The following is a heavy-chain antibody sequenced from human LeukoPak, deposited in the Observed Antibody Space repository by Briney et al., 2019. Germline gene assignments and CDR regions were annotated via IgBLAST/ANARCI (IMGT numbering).Heavy chain of an antibody. CDR3: ARDPGGYYDFWSGYLSATMDV. V-gene: IGHV4-38-2*02. J-gene: IGHJ6*03. CDR1: GYSISSGYY. D-gene: IGHD3-3*01. CDR2: ICHSGST. Sequence: AESLSLTCAVSGYSISSGYYWGWIRQPPGKGLEWIGRICHSGSTYYNPSLKSRVTISVDTSKNQFSLKLSSVTAADTAVYYCARDPGGYYDFWSGYLSATMDVWGKGTTVTDPS.